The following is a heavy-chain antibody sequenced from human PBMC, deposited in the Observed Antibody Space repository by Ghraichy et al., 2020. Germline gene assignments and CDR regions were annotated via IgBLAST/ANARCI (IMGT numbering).Heavy chain of an antibody. V-gene: IGHV3-9*01. Sequence: SLNISCAASGFTFDDYAMHWVRQAPGKGLEWVSGISWNSGSIGYADSVKGRFTISRDNAKNSLYLQMNSLRAEDTALYYCAKLIAAAGQGGDDAFDIWGQGTMVTVSS. J-gene: IGHJ3*02. D-gene: IGHD6-13*01. CDR2: ISWNSGSI. CDR3: AKLIAAAGQGGDDAFDI. CDR1: GFTFDDYA.